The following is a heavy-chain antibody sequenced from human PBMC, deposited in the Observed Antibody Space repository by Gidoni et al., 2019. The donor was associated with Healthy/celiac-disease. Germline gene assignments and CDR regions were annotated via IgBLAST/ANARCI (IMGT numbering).Heavy chain of an antibody. J-gene: IGHJ4*02. V-gene: IGHV1-18*01. CDR2: ISAYNGNT. CDR1: GYTFTSYG. Sequence: QVQLVQSGAEVKKPGASVKVSCKASGYTFTSYGSSWVRQAPGQGLEWMGWISAYNGNTNYAQKLQGRVTMTTDTSTSTAYMELRSLRSDDTAVYYCARVPERITIRGGYYFDYWGQGTLVTVSS. D-gene: IGHD3-3*01. CDR3: ARVPERITIRGGYYFDY.